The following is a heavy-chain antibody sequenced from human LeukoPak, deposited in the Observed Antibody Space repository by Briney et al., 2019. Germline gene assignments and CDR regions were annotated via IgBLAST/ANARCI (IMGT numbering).Heavy chain of an antibody. CDR3: TTGYCSSTSCSY. CDR2: IKSKNDGGTT. Sequence: GGSLRLSCAASGFTFSIYAMSWVRQAPGKGLEWVGRIKSKNDGGTTDYAAPVKGRFTISRDDSKSTLYLQMNSLKTEDTAVYYCTTGYCSSTSCSYWGQGTLVTVSS. V-gene: IGHV3-15*01. CDR1: GFTFSIYA. J-gene: IGHJ4*02. D-gene: IGHD2-2*01.